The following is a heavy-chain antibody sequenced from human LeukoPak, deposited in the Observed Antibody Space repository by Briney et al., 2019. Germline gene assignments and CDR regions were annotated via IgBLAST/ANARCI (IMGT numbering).Heavy chain of an antibody. CDR2: INQGGSDK. V-gene: IGHV3-7*01. CDR1: GFTFSGHW. J-gene: IGHJ4*02. CDR3: TRDRSRAEDD. Sequence: GGSLRLSCAASGFTFSGHWMSWVRQAPGKGLEWVANINQGGSDKYYVDSVKGRFTISRDNANNLLYLQMNSMRGEDTAVYYCTRDRSRAEDDWGQGTLVTVSS. D-gene: IGHD1-14*01.